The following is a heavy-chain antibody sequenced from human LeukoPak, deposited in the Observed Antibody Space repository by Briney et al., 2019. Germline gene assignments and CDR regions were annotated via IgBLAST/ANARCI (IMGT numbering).Heavy chain of an antibody. CDR1: GYTFTGYY. V-gene: IGHV1-2*02. J-gene: IGHJ4*02. CDR2: INPNSGGT. CDR3: ATSGYSSGWYEVNFDY. Sequence: ASVKVSCKASGYTFTGYYMHWVRQAPGQGLEWMGWINPNSGGTNYAQKFQGRVTMTRDTSISTAYMELSRLRSDDTAVYYCATSGYSSGWYEVNFDYWGQGTLVTVSS. D-gene: IGHD6-19*01.